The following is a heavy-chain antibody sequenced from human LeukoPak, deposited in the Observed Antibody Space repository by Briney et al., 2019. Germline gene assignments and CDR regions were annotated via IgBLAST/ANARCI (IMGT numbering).Heavy chain of an antibody. V-gene: IGHV3-33*01. CDR3: ARGDYYDSSGYYFPDAFDI. D-gene: IGHD3-22*01. Sequence: PGRSLRLSCAASGFTFISYGMHWVRQAPGKGLEWVAVIWYDGSNKYYVDSVQGRFTISRDNSKNTLYLQMSSLRAEDTAVYYCARGDYYDSSGYYFPDAFDICGQGTMVTVSS. CDR2: IWYDGSNK. J-gene: IGHJ3*02. CDR1: GFTFISYG.